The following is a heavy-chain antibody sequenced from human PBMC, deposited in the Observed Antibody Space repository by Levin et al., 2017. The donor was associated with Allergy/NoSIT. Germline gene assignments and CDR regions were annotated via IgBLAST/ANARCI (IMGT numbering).Heavy chain of an antibody. Sequence: ASVKVSCKASGYTFTSYGISWVRQAPGQGLEWMGWISAYNGNTNYAQKLQGRVTMTTDTSTSTAYMELRSLRSDDTAVYYCARDRRVSSAGTTENYYYGMDVWGQGTTVTVSS. CDR2: ISAYNGNT. D-gene: IGHD1-7*01. J-gene: IGHJ6*02. CDR3: ARDRRVSSAGTTENYYYGMDV. CDR1: GYTFTSYG. V-gene: IGHV1-18*01.